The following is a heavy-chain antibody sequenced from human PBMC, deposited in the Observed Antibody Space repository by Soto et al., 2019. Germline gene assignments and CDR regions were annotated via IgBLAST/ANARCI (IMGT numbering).Heavy chain of an antibody. CDR1: GGTFNSHT. V-gene: IGHV1-69*12. CDR2: IMPMFGVT. D-gene: IGHD2-2*01. J-gene: IGHJ6*02. Sequence: QVQLVQSGAEVNKPGSSVKVSCRAPGGTFNSHTISWVRQAPGQGLEWMGGIMPMFGVTNYARKFQGRLTMTANESTTXXYMEVSGLTSEDTAVYYCAGEGVTSSMSLPWMGYHYYGLDVWGQGTTVIVSS. CDR3: AGEGVTSSMSLPWMGYHYYGLDV.